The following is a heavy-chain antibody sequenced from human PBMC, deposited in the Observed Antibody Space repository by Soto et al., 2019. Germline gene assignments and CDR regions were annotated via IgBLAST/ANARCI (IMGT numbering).Heavy chain of an antibody. V-gene: IGHV3-7*01. J-gene: IGHJ5*01. CDR3: ARGPYCGESPCIDWIDF. CDR1: GFMFNNYW. Sequence: EVQLVESGGDLVQPGGSLRLSCTASGFMFNNYWMTWVRQAPGKGLEWVANIKQDGTDKYYVDSVKGRFTVSRDNAKYAGVLQMTSLRVEDTALDYCARGPYCGESPCIDWIDFWGQGTWVTVSS. D-gene: IGHD2-21*01. CDR2: IKQDGTDK.